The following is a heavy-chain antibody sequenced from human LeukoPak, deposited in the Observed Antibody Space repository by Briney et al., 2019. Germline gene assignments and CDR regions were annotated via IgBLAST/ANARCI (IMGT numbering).Heavy chain of an antibody. V-gene: IGHV1-18*01. CDR3: ARAGGCSGGSCYPSYFDY. D-gene: IGHD2-15*01. J-gene: IGHJ4*02. Sequence: ASVKVSCKASGYTFTSYGISWVRQAPGQGLEWMGWISAYNGNTNYAQKLQGRVTMTTDTSTSTAYMELRSLRSDDTAVYYCARAGGCSGGSCYPSYFDYWGQGNLVTVSS. CDR1: GYTFTSYG. CDR2: ISAYNGNT.